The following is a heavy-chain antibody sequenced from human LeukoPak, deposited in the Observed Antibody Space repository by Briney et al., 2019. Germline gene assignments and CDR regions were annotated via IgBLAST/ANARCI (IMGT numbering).Heavy chain of an antibody. V-gene: IGHV3-74*01. Sequence: LPGGSLRLSCAASGFIFGSYWMHWVRRAPGKGLVWVSRINSDGSSTSYADSVKGRFTISRDNAKNTLYLQMNSLRAEDTAVYYCARGARTSSSWERFDYWGQGTLVTVSS. CDR1: GFIFGSYW. CDR2: INSDGSST. CDR3: ARGARTSSSWERFDY. D-gene: IGHD6-13*01. J-gene: IGHJ4*02.